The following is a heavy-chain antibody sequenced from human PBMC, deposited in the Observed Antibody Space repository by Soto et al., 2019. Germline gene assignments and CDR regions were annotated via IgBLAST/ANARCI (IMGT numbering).Heavy chain of an antibody. CDR3: ARDSKLGFDH. CDR2: IYYSGST. Sequence: SETICLTCTVAGGNIISHYWSWIRQPPGKGLEWIGYIYYSGSTNYNPSLKSRVTISVDTSKNQFSLKPSSVTAADTAVYYCARDSKLGFDHRGQGTPVTVSS. D-gene: IGHD3-16*01. CDR1: GGNIISHY. J-gene: IGHJ5*02. V-gene: IGHV4-59*11.